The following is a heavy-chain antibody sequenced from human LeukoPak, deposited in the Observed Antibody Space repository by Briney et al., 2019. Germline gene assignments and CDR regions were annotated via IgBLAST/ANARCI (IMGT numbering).Heavy chain of an antibody. D-gene: IGHD5-24*01. Sequence: PSETLSLTCTVSGGSISNYYWTWIRQPPGKGLEWIGYIYYSGSTNYNPSLKSRVTISLDTSKNQFSLKLTSVTAADTALYYCARGDGYNWEFHFDYWGQGTLVTVSS. J-gene: IGHJ4*02. CDR3: ARGDGYNWEFHFDY. V-gene: IGHV4-59*01. CDR1: GGSISNYY. CDR2: IYYSGST.